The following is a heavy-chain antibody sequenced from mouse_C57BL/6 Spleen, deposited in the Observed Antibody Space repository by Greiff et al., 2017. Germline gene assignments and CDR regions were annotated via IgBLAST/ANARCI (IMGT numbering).Heavy chain of an antibody. CDR3: ARSLSRQLRPYYAMDY. J-gene: IGHJ4*01. V-gene: IGHV1-76*01. Sequence: QVQLQQSGAELVRPGASVKLSCKASGYTFTDYYINWVKQRPGQGLEWIARIYPGSGNTYYNEKFKGKATLTAEKSSSTAYMQLSSLTSEDSAVYFCARSLSRQLRPYYAMDYWGQGTSVTVSS. CDR2: IYPGSGNT. D-gene: IGHD3-2*02. CDR1: GYTFTDYY.